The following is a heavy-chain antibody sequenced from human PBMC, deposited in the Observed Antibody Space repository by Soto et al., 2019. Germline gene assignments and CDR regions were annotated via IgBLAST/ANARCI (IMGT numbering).Heavy chain of an antibody. CDR1: GGTFSSYA. V-gene: IGHV1-69*06. CDR2: IIPIFGTA. D-gene: IGHD4-17*01. J-gene: IGHJ6*02. CDR3: ARRPPIPTEASAYYYGMDV. Sequence: GASVKVSCKASGGTFSSYAISWVRQAPGQGLEWMGGIIPIFGTANYAQKFQGRVTITADKSTSTAYMELSSLRSEDTAVYYCARRPPIPTEASAYYYGMDVWGQGTTVTVSS.